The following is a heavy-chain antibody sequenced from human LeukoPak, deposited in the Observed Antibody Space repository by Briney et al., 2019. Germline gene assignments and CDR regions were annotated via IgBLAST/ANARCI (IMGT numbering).Heavy chain of an antibody. CDR1: GYTFTSYG. CDR2: ISAYNGNT. CDR3: VRGNAPTDY. J-gene: IGHJ4*02. V-gene: IGHV1-18*01. D-gene: IGHD2-8*01. Sequence: ASVKVSCKASGYTFTSYGISWVRQAPGQGLEWMGWISAYNGNTNYAQKLQGRVTMSTDTSTSTAYRGLRSLRAGDTAVYYSVRGNAPTDYWGQGTLVTVSS.